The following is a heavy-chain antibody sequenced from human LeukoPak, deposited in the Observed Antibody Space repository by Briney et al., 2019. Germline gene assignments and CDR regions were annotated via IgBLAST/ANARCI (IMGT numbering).Heavy chain of an antibody. D-gene: IGHD2-21*02. CDR3: ARDLVATGGYYYYYMDV. CDR1: GFTFSSYA. Sequence: GGSLRLSCAASGFTFSSYAMHWVRQAPGKGLEWVAVISYDGSNKYYADSVKGRFTISRDNSKNTLYLQMNSLRAEDTAVYYCARDLVATGGYYYYYMDVWGKGTTVTVSS. V-gene: IGHV3-30-3*01. J-gene: IGHJ6*03. CDR2: ISYDGSNK.